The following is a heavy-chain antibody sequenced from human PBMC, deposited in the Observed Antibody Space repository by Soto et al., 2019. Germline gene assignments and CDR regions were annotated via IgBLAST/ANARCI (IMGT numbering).Heavy chain of an antibody. Sequence: GGSLRLSCAASGFTFSSYAMSWVRQAPGKGLEWVAAISGSGGSTYYADSVKGRFTISRDNSKNTRYLQINSLRAEDTAVYYCAKGVHEFDYWGQGTLVTVSS. CDR3: AKGVHEFDY. J-gene: IGHJ4*02. D-gene: IGHD1-1*01. CDR1: GFTFSSYA. CDR2: ISGSGGST. V-gene: IGHV3-23*01.